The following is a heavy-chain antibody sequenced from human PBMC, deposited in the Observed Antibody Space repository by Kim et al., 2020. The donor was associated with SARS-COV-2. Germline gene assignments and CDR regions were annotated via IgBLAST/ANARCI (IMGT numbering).Heavy chain of an antibody. CDR1: GFSLSTSGMC. V-gene: IGHV2-70*01. J-gene: IGHJ5*02. Sequence: SGPTLVNPTQTLTLTCTFSGFSLSTSGMCVSWIRQPPGKALEWLALIDWDDDKYYSTSLKTRLTISKDTSKNQVVLTMTNMDPVDTATYYCARLEGGSGSRGFDPWGQGTLVTVSS. D-gene: IGHD3-10*01. CDR2: IDWDDDK. CDR3: ARLEGGSGSRGFDP.